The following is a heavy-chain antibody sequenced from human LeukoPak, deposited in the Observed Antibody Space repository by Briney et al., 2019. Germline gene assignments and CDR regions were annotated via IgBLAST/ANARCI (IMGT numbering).Heavy chain of an antibody. J-gene: IGHJ4*02. CDR3: ARERYFDY. CDR1: GFIFNTCA. CDR2: ISGGGRST. Sequence: GGSLRLSCAASGFIFNTCAMSWVRQAPGKGLEWVSTISGGGRSTDYADSVKGQFTISRDNSKNTLYLQMNSLRAEDTAVYYCARERYFDYWGQGTLVTVSS. V-gene: IGHV3-23*01.